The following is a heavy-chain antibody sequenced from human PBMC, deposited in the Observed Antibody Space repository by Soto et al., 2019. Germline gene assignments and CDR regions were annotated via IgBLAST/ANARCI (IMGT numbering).Heavy chain of an antibody. CDR3: ARGFAVTETFDY. D-gene: IGHD4-4*01. Sequence: KASETLSLTCTVSGGSISSGGYYWSWIRQHPGKGLEWIGYIYYSGSTYYNPSLKCRVTISVDTSKNQFSLKLSSVTAADTAVYYCARGFAVTETFDYWGQGTLVTVSS. CDR1: GGSISSGGYY. J-gene: IGHJ4*02. CDR2: IYYSGST. V-gene: IGHV4-31*03.